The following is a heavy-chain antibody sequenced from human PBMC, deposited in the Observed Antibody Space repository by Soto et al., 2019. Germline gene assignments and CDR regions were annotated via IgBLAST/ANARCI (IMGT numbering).Heavy chain of an antibody. V-gene: IGHV3-23*01. D-gene: IGHD3-3*01. CDR1: GFTFSSYA. CDR2: ISGSGGST. CDR3: AKVPRIGEWLLWVIDY. Sequence: GGSLRLSCAASGFTFSSYAMSWVRQAPGKGLEWVSAISGSGGSTYYADSVKGRFTISRDNSKNTLYLQMNSLRAEDTAVYYCAKVPRIGEWLLWVIDYWGQGTLVTVSS. J-gene: IGHJ4*02.